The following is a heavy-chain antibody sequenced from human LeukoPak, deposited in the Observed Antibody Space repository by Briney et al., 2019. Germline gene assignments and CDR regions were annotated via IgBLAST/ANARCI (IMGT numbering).Heavy chain of an antibody. Sequence: SETLSLTCTVSGGSISSYYWSWIRQPPGKGLEWIGYIYYSGSTNYNPSLKSRVTISVDTSKNQFSLKLSSVTAADTAVYYCARHGDIAVAPAAYNWFDPSGQGTLVTVYS. CDR2: IYYSGST. CDR1: GGSISSYY. D-gene: IGHD2-2*01. V-gene: IGHV4-59*08. CDR3: ARHGDIAVAPAAYNWFDP. J-gene: IGHJ5*02.